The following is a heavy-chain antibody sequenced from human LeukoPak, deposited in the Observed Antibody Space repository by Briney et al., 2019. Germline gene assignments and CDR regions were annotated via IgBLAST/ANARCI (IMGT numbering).Heavy chain of an antibody. CDR3: AKHTEEYGDYVGYFDY. V-gene: IGHV3-23*01. D-gene: IGHD4-17*01. CDR2: ISGSGVST. Sequence: GGSLRLSCAASGFTFSSYAMSWVRQDPGKWLEWVSAISGSGVSTYYADSVKGRFTISRDNSKNTLYLQMNSLRAEDTAVYYCAKHTEEYGDYVGYFDYWGQGTLVTVSS. J-gene: IGHJ4*02. CDR1: GFTFSSYA.